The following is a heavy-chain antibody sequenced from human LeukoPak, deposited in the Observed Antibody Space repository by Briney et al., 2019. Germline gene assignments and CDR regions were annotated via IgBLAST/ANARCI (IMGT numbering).Heavy chain of an antibody. V-gene: IGHV1-2*02. J-gene: IGHJ4*02. Sequence: GASVKVSCKASGYTFIGYYMHWVRPAPGQGLEWMGWINPNSAGTNYAQKFQGRVIMTRDTSISTAYMELNRLRSDDTAVYYCARQLTVTTGDPYIYWGQGTLVTVSS. D-gene: IGHD4-17*01. CDR2: INPNSAGT. CDR3: ARQLTVTTGDPYIY. CDR1: GYTFIGYY.